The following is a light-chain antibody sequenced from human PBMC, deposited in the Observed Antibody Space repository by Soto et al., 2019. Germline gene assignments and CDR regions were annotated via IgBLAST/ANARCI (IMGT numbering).Light chain of an antibody. CDR2: KAS. V-gene: IGKV1-5*03. J-gene: IGKJ2*01. CDR1: QSISNW. Sequence: DIQMTQSPSTLSASVGDRVTITCRASQSISNWLAWYQQKPGKAPNLLIYKASSLESGVPTRFSGSGSGTEFTLTISSLQPADFAPYYCQHYNSYPYTFGQGTKLEIK. CDR3: QHYNSYPYT.